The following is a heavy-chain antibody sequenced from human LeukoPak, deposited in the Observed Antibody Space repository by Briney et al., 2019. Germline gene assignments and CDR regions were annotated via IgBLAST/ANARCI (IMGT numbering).Heavy chain of an antibody. CDR3: ARGYDSRGYVYYYYYMDV. D-gene: IGHD3-22*01. J-gene: IGHJ6*03. V-gene: IGHV4-34*01. CDR1: GFTFSSYS. CDR2: INHSGST. Sequence: GSLRLSCAASGFTFSSYSMNWVRQPPGKGLEWIGEINHSGSTNYNPSLKSRVTISVDTSKNQFSLKLSSVTAADTAVYYCARGYDSRGYVYYYYYMDVWGKGTTVTVSS.